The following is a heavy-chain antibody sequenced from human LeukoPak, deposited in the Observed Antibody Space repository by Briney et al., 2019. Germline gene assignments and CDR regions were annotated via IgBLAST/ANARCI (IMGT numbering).Heavy chain of an antibody. CDR1: GFTFSSYE. D-gene: IGHD5-18*01. Sequence: GGSLRLSCAASGFTFSSYEMNWVRQAPGKGMEWVSYISSSGSTIYYADSVKGRFTISRDNAKNSLYLQMNSLRVEDTAVYYCARDRDTAMVLDFWGLGTLVTGSS. J-gene: IGHJ4*02. CDR3: ARDRDTAMVLDF. CDR2: ISSSGSTI. V-gene: IGHV3-48*03.